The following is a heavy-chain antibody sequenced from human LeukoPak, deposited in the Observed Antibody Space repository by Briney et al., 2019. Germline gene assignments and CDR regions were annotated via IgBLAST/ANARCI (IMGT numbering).Heavy chain of an antibody. V-gene: IGHV4-59*01. Sequence: SEILSLTCTVSGGSTSSYYWSWIRQPPGKGLEWIGYIYYSGSTNYNPSLKSRVTISVDTSKNQFSLKLSSVTAADTAVYYCARVGDYSYGNYWGQGTLVTVSS. D-gene: IGHD5-18*01. CDR1: GGSTSSYY. CDR2: IYYSGST. CDR3: ARVGDYSYGNY. J-gene: IGHJ4*02.